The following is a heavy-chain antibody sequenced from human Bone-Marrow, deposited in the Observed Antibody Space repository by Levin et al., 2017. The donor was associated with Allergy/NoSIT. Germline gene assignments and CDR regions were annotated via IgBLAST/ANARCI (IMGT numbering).Heavy chain of an antibody. Sequence: SETLSLTCTVSGGSISSGDYYWSWIRQPPGKGLEWIGYIYYSGSTYYNPSLKSRVTISVDTSKNQFSLKLSSVTAADTAVYYCARDSHYYGSEYGMDVWGQGTTVTVSS. V-gene: IGHV4-30-4*01. CDR2: IYYSGST. D-gene: IGHD3-10*01. CDR3: ARDSHYYGSEYGMDV. CDR1: GGSISSGDYY. J-gene: IGHJ6*02.